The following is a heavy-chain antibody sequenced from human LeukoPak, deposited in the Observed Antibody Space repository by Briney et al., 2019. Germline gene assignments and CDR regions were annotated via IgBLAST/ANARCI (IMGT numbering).Heavy chain of an antibody. CDR1: GYSISSGYY. Sequence: SETLSLTCAVSGYSISSGYYWAWIRQPPGKGLEWIGSIYHSGSTYYNPSLKSRVTISVDTSKNQFSLKLSSVTAADTAVYYCARQSVAAAGDFDYWGQGTLVTVSS. CDR3: ARQSVAAAGDFDY. D-gene: IGHD6-13*01. V-gene: IGHV4-38-2*01. J-gene: IGHJ4*02. CDR2: IYHSGST.